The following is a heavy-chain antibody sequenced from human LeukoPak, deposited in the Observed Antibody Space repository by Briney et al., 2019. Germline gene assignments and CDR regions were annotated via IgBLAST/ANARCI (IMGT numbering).Heavy chain of an antibody. CDR2: ISKSGDHT. CDR3: AKDLYYDFWSGYYLPGGDY. CDR1: GLTFNNYA. Sequence: GGSLRLSCAVSGLTFNNYAMSWVRQAPGKGLEWVSAISKSGDHTYYAASAKGRFTIYRDNSKNTQYLQMNSLRAEDTAVYYCAKDLYYDFWSGYYLPGGDYWGQGTLVTVSS. V-gene: IGHV3-23*01. J-gene: IGHJ4*02. D-gene: IGHD3-3*01.